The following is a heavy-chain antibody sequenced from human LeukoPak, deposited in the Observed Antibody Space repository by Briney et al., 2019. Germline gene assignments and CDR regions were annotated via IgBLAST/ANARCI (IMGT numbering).Heavy chain of an antibody. D-gene: IGHD3-22*01. CDR1: GYPFNTHW. J-gene: IGHJ3*01. V-gene: IGHV5-51*01. CDR2: IYPTDSDT. Sequence: PGESLRISCEGSGYPFNTHWIGWVRQMPGKGLEWMGIIYPTDSDTKYSPAFQGQVTISADRSITTAYLQWSSLKASDTAMYYCARRGYYDTTAFDLWGQGTMVTVSP. CDR3: ARRGYYDTTAFDL.